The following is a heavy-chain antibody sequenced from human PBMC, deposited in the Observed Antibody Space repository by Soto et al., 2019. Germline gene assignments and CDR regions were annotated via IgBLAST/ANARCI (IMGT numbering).Heavy chain of an antibody. J-gene: IGHJ6*02. CDR1: GFTFSSYA. D-gene: IGHD3-3*01. V-gene: IGHV3-30-3*01. CDR2: ISYDGSNK. Sequence: QVQLVESGGGVVQPGRSLRLSCAASGFTFSSYAMHWVRQAPGKGLEWVAAISYDGSNKYYADSVKGRFTISRDNSKNTLYLQMNSLRAEDTAVYYCARDRITIFGVVTDYYYYGMDVWGQGTTVTVSS. CDR3: ARDRITIFGVVTDYYYYGMDV.